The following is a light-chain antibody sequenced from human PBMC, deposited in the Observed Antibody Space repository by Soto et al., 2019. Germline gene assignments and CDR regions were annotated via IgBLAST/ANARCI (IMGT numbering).Light chain of an antibody. CDR3: QQYGSSPT. Sequence: EIVLTQSPGTLSLSPGERATLSCRASQSVRSSSLAWYQQKPGQAPRLLIYGASSRATGIPDRFSGSGSGTDFTLTISRLEPADFAVYFCQQYGSSPTFGQGTKVEIK. CDR1: QSVRSSS. CDR2: GAS. J-gene: IGKJ1*01. V-gene: IGKV3-20*01.